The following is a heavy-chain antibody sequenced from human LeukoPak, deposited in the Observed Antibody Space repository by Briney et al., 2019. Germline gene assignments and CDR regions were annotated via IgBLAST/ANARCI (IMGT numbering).Heavy chain of an antibody. V-gene: IGHV3-49*04. D-gene: IGHD4-17*01. Sequence: GSLRLSCTASGFTFGVYAISWVRQAPGKGLEWVGFIRSKDYGGTTDYAASVKGRFIISRDDSKSIDYLQMNSLKTEDTAVYYCTRDRWGGDYISRGMDVWGKGTTVTISS. J-gene: IGHJ6*04. CDR1: GFTFGVYA. CDR3: TRDRWGGDYISRGMDV. CDR2: IRSKDYGGTT.